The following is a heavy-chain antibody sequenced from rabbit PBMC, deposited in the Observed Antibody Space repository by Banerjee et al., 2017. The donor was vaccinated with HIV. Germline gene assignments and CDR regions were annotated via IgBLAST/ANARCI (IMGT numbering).Heavy chain of an antibody. CDR3: ARGGYNGYGNYGYWDL. J-gene: IGHJ4*01. V-gene: IGHV1S45*01. CDR1: GFSFSSSYY. Sequence: QEQLEESGGDLVRPEGSLTLTCTASGFSFSSSYYMCWVRQAPGKGLEWIACIDAGSPGTTYYASWATGRFTISKTSSTTGTLQMTSLTAADTAIYFCARGGYNGYGNYGYWDLWGQGTLVTVS. CDR2: IDAGSPGTT. D-gene: IGHD6-1*01.